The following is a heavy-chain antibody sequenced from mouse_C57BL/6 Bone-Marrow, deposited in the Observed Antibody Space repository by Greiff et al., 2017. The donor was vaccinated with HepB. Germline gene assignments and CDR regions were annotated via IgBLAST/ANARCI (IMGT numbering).Heavy chain of an antibody. D-gene: IGHD1-1*01. CDR2: ILPGSGST. CDR1: GYTFTGYW. CDR3: ARELFITTVVGYWYFDV. Sequence: VKLVESGAELMKPGASVKLSCKATGYTFTGYWIEWVKQRPGHGLEWIGEILPGSGSTNYNEKFKGKAPFTADTSSNTAYMQLSSLTTEDSAIYYCARELFITTVVGYWYFDVWGTGTTVTVSS. J-gene: IGHJ1*03. V-gene: IGHV1-9*01.